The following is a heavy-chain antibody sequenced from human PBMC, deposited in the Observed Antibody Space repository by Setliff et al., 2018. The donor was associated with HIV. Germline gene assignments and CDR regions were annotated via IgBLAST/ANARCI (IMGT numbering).Heavy chain of an antibody. V-gene: IGHV4-39*01. D-gene: IGHD5-18*01. CDR3: ARQDSYSYGYNYFDY. J-gene: IGHJ4*02. CDR1: GISIRSSSYY. CDR2: IYYSGST. Sequence: SETLSPTCTVSGISIRSSSYYWGWIRQPPGKGRAWMGSIYYSGSTYYNPSLKSRVTISVDTSKNQFSLKLSSVTAADTALYYCARQDSYSYGYNYFDYWGQGTRVTAPQ.